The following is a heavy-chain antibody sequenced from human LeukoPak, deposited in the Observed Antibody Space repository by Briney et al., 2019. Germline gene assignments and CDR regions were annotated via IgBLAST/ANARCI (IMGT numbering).Heavy chain of an antibody. D-gene: IGHD3-22*01. Sequence: PGGSLRLSCAASGFTVSSNYMTWVRQAPGKGLEWVSSISANGGGTYYADSVKGRFTISRDNSKNTLFLQMNSLRAEDSAVYYCATDREGDPSCYYLVGGQGTLVTVSS. CDR2: ISANGGGT. CDR3: ATDREGDPSCYYLV. J-gene: IGHJ4*02. V-gene: IGHV3-23*01. CDR1: GFTVSSNY.